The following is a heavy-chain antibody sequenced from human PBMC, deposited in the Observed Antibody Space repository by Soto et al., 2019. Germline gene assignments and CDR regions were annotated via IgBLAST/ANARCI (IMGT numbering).Heavy chain of an antibody. J-gene: IGHJ6*02. CDR2: ISSSSTI. D-gene: IGHD1-7*01. V-gene: IGHV3-48*02. Sequence: GGSLRLSCAASGFTFSSYSMNWVRQAPGKGLEWVSYISSSSTIYYADSVKGRFTISRDNAKNSLYLQMNSLRDEDTAVYYCARGGNSWTMDVWGQGTTVTVPS. CDR1: GFTFSSYS. CDR3: ARGGNSWTMDV.